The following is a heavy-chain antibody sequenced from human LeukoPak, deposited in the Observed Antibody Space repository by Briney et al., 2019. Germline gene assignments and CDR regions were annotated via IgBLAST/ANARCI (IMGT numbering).Heavy chain of an antibody. CDR1: GFTFSSYS. J-gene: IGHJ4*02. V-gene: IGHV3-21*01. D-gene: IGHD3-22*01. Sequence: NTGGSLRLSCAASGFTFSSYSMNWVRQAPGKGLEWVSSISSSSSYIYYADSVKGRFTISRDNAKNSLYLQMNGLRAEDTAVYYCARVSQMGIVVVPFDYWGQGTLVTVSS. CDR2: ISSSSSYI. CDR3: ARVSQMGIVVVPFDY.